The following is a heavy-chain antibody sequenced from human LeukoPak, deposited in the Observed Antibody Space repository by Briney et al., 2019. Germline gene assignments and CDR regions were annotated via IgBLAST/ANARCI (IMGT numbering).Heavy chain of an antibody. Sequence: GGSLRLSCAASGFTFSDYAMTWVRQAPGKGLEWVSLISGSADITSYADSVKGRFTISRANSKNTLYLQMSSLRAEDSAVYYCAKGSGSYYKTSADYWGQGTLVTVSS. D-gene: IGHD3-10*01. CDR3: AKGSGSYYKTSADY. CDR2: ISGSADIT. V-gene: IGHV3-23*01. J-gene: IGHJ4*02. CDR1: GFTFSDYA.